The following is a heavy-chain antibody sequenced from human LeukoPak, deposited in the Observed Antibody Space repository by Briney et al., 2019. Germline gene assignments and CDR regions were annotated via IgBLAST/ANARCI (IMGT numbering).Heavy chain of an antibody. D-gene: IGHD6-19*01. Sequence: PSETLSLTCTVSGGSISSYYWSWIRQPAGKGLEWIGRIYTSGSTNYNPSLKSRVTMSVDTSKNQFSLKLSSVTAADTAVYYCARKPYSGAGYYYSYGMDVWGQGTTVTVSS. CDR1: GGSISSYY. J-gene: IGHJ6*02. CDR2: IYTSGST. V-gene: IGHV4-4*07. CDR3: ARKPYSGAGYYYSYGMDV.